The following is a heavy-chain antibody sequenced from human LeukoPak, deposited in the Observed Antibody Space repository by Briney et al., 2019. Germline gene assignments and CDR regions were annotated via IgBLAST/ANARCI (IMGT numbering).Heavy chain of an antibody. CDR1: GFTFSSYG. J-gene: IGHJ6*02. CDR2: IRYDGSNK. D-gene: IGHD6-19*01. V-gene: IGHV3-30*02. CDR3: ANSGSGWSDGMDV. Sequence: GGSLRLSCAASGFTFSSYGMHWVRQAPGKGLEWVAFIRYDGSNKYYADSVKGRFTISRDNSKNTLYLQMNSLGAEDTAVYYCANSGSGWSDGMDVWGQGTTVTVSS.